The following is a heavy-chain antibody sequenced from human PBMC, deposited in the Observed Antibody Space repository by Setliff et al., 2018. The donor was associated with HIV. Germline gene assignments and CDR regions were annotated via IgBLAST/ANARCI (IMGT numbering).Heavy chain of an antibody. CDR3: ARDPGSGWYVNRYLDY. CDR1: GFTSRTYV. D-gene: IGHD6-19*01. J-gene: IGHJ4*02. Sequence: GGSLRLSCAASGFTSRTYVMSWVRQAPGKGLEWVANIKQDGSEKYYVDSVTGRFTISRDNAKNSLYLQMNSLGAEDTAVYYCARDPGSGWYVNRYLDYWGQGTLVTVSS. CDR2: IKQDGSEK. V-gene: IGHV3-7*01.